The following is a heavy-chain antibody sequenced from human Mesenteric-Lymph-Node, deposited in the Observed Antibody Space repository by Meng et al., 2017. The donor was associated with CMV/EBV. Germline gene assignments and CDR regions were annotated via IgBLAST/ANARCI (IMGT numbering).Heavy chain of an antibody. J-gene: IGHJ6*02. D-gene: IGHD3-3*01. V-gene: IGHV3-30*19. CDR3: ARVVHNDFWSGYHPHYFYFGMDV. CDR1: GFTFSTYG. CDR2: ISYDGRNK. Sequence: GESLKISCAASGFTFSTYGMHWARQAPGKGLEWAAVISYDGRNKYYADSVKGRFTISRDNSKNTLYLQMISLRAEDTAVYYCARVVHNDFWSGYHPHYFYFGMDVWGQGTTVTVSS.